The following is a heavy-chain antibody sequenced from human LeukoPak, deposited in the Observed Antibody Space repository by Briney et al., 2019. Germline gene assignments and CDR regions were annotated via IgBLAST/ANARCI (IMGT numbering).Heavy chain of an antibody. J-gene: IGHJ1*01. CDR3: AKDPLEQLSTIYFQN. V-gene: IGHV3-23*01. D-gene: IGHD6-6*01. CDR2: IGGSGEST. Sequence: GGSLRLSCAASGFTFSSHTMSWVRQAPGKGLEWVSAIGGSGESTYYADSVKGRFTISRDNSQNTLYLQMNSLRAEDTAVYYCAKDPLEQLSTIYFQNWGQGTLVTVSS. CDR1: GFTFSSHT.